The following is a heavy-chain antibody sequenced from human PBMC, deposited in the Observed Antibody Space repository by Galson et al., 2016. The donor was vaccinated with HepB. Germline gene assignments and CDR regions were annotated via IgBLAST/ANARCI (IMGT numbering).Heavy chain of an antibody. CDR3: TALSYLGFDI. D-gene: IGHD3-16*02. V-gene: IGHV3-7*01. Sequence: SLRLSCAASGFTFRNYWMTWVRQAPGKGLEWVANIRQDGTENSYVDSAKGRFTISRDNAKNSLYLPMSSLGVEDTGGYYCTALSYLGFDIWGQGTMVTVSP. CDR2: IRQDGTEN. J-gene: IGHJ3*02. CDR1: GFTFRNYW.